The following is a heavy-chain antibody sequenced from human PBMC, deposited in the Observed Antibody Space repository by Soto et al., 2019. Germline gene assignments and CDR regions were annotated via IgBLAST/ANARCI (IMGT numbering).Heavy chain of an antibody. CDR3: ARGPYDYVWGSDPPHFDY. Sequence: QVQLVESGGGLVKPGGSLRLSCAASGFTFSDYYMSWIRQAPGKGLEWVSYISSSGSTIYYADSVKGRFTISRDNAKKSLYLQMNSLRAEETAVYYCARGPYDYVWGSDPPHFDYWGQGTLVTVSS. CDR1: GFTFSDYY. V-gene: IGHV3-11*01. CDR2: ISSSGSTI. D-gene: IGHD3-16*02. J-gene: IGHJ4*02.